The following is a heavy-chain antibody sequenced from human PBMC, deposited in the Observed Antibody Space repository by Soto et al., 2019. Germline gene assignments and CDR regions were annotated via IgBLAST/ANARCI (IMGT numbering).Heavy chain of an antibody. CDR1: EVTFNNHA. J-gene: IGHJ6*02. D-gene: IGHD4-4*01. Sequence: SVGSLRLSCAASEVTFNNHAMTWVRQSPGKGLEWVSTISGSGGSTYSADSVKGRFTISRDNSKHTLYLQMNSLRVEDTAIYYCAKMQQSNGMDVWGQGTTVTVSS. CDR2: ISGSGGST. CDR3: AKMQQSNGMDV. V-gene: IGHV3-23*01.